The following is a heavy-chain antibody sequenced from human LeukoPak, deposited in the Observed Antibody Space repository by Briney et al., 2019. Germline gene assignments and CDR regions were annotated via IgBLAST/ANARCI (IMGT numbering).Heavy chain of an antibody. Sequence: GSLRLSFAASGFTFSRYDMHWVRQASGKGLEWVSAIVTADDTYYVDSVKGRFTISRGNAKSSLYLQMDTLRAGDTAVYFCAREILPHCRGYSCSSGSALDVWGQGTMVIVSS. CDR3: AREILPHCRGYSCSSGSALDV. D-gene: IGHD2-15*01. V-gene: IGHV3-13*01. CDR1: GFTFSRYD. CDR2: IVTADDT. J-gene: IGHJ3*01.